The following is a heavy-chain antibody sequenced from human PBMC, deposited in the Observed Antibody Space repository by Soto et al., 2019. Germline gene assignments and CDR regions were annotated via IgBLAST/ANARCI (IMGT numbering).Heavy chain of an antibody. Sequence: GGSLRLSCAASGFTFSSYGMHWVRQAPGKGLEWVAVISYDGSNKYYADSVKGRFTISRDNSKNTLYLQMNSLRAEDTAVYYCAKDYIRVRAAALDYYYYGMDVWGQGTTVTSP. CDR2: ISYDGSNK. CDR3: AKDYIRVRAAALDYYYYGMDV. D-gene: IGHD6-13*01. CDR1: GFTFSSYG. J-gene: IGHJ6*02. V-gene: IGHV3-30*18.